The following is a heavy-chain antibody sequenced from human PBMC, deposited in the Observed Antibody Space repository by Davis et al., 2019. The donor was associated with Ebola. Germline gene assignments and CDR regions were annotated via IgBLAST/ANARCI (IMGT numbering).Heavy chain of an antibody. Sequence: PGGSLRLSCKGSGYSFTSYWISWVRQMPGKGLEWMGIIYPGDSDTRYSPSFQGQVTISADKSISTAYLQWSSLKASDTAMYYCARRQYYYDSSGYYYFDYWGQGTLVTVSS. D-gene: IGHD3-22*01. V-gene: IGHV5-51*01. CDR3: ARRQYYYDSSGYYYFDY. J-gene: IGHJ4*02. CDR2: IYPGDSDT. CDR1: GYSFTSYW.